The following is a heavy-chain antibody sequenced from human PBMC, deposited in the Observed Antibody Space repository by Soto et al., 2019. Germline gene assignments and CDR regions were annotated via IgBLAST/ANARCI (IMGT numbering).Heavy chain of an antibody. J-gene: IGHJ4*02. CDR3: ARSAYYEILTGYDY. Sequence: ASEKVPCEESGYTFSRYFMQWVRQAPGQGLEWMGIIIPSGGSTSYAQKFQGRVTMTRDTSTSTVYMEQSSLRSEATAVYNCARSAYYEILTGYDYWGQGRRVTVSS. CDR2: IIPSGGST. CDR1: GYTFSRYF. V-gene: IGHV1-46*01. D-gene: IGHD3-9*01.